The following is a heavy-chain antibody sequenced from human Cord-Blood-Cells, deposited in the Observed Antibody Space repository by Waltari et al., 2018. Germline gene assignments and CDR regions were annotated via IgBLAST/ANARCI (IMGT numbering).Heavy chain of an antibody. CDR3: GIVGATTAFDI. Sequence: QVQLQQWGAGLLKPSETLSLTCAVYGGSFSGYYWSWIRQPPGKGLEWIGEINHSGSTNYNPSRKSRVTISVDTSKNQFSLKLSSVTAADTAVYYCGIVGATTAFDIWGQGTMVTVSS. CDR2: INHSGST. J-gene: IGHJ3*02. D-gene: IGHD1-26*01. CDR1: GGSFSGYY. V-gene: IGHV4-34*01.